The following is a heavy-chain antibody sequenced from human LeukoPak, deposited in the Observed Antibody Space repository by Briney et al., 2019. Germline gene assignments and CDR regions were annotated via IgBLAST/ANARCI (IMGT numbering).Heavy chain of an antibody. CDR3: ARDQEFGYSGYDKPPPDYGLDV. CDR1: GYTFTSYG. CDR2: ISAYNGNT. Sequence: RGASVKVSCKASGYTFTSYGISWVRQAPGQGLEWMGWISAYNGNTNYAQKFQGRVTMTTDTSTSTAYLELRSLRSDDTAVYYCARDQEFGYSGYDKPPPDYGLDVWGQGTTVKVSS. D-gene: IGHD5-12*01. J-gene: IGHJ6*02. V-gene: IGHV1-18*01.